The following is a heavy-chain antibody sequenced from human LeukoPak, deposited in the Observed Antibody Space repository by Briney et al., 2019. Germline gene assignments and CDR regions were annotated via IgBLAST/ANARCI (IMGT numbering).Heavy chain of an antibody. D-gene: IGHD5-18*01. CDR3: ARDLGDTAMAKHDAFDI. V-gene: IGHV1-69*13. Sequence: SVKVSCKASGGTFSSYAISWVRQAPGQGLEWMGGIIPIFGTANYAQKLQGRVTITADESTSTAYMELSSLRSEDTAVYYCARDLGDTAMAKHDAFDIWGQGTMVTVSS. CDR2: IIPIFGTA. J-gene: IGHJ3*02. CDR1: GGTFSSYA.